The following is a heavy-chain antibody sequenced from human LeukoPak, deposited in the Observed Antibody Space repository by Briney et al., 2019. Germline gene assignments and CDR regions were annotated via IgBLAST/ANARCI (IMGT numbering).Heavy chain of an antibody. V-gene: IGHV1-69*13. Sequence: ASVKVSCKASGGTFSSYAISWVRQAPGQGLEWMGGIIPIFGTATYAQKFQGRVTITADESTSTAYMELSSLRSEDTAVYYCARVESSSWTFYYFDYWGQGTLVTVSS. CDR3: ARVESSSWTFYYFDY. CDR2: IIPIFGTA. D-gene: IGHD6-13*01. CDR1: GGTFSSYA. J-gene: IGHJ4*02.